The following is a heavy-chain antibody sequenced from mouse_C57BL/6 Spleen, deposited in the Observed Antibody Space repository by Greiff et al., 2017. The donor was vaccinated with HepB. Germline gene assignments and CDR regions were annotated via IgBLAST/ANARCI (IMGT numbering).Heavy chain of an antibody. CDR1: GFTFSDYY. J-gene: IGHJ2*01. CDR2: ISNGGGST. V-gene: IGHV5-12*01. Sequence: EVMLVESGGGLVQPGGSLKLSCAASGFTFSDYYMYWVRQTPEKRLEWVAYISNGGGSTYYPDTVKGRFTISRDNAKNTLYLQMSRLKSEDTAMYYCARHGTGFDYWGQGTTLTVSS. CDR3: ARHGTGFDY. D-gene: IGHD4-1*01.